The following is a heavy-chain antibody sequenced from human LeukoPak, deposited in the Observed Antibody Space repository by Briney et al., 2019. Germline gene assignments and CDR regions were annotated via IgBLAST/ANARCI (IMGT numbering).Heavy chain of an antibody. V-gene: IGHV3-23*01. Sequence: PGGSLRLSCAASGFTFSTYAMSWVRQAPGKGLEWVSAISGSGGSTYYADSVKGRFTISRDNSKNTLYLRMNSLRAEDTAVYYCANPRGYSSEYNWGQGTLVTVSS. CDR1: GFTFSTYA. D-gene: IGHD6-19*01. CDR3: ANPRGYSSEYN. J-gene: IGHJ4*02. CDR2: ISGSGGST.